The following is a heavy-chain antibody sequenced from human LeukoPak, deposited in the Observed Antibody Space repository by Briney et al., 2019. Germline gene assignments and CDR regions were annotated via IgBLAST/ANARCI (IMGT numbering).Heavy chain of an antibody. CDR1: GYTSTSYY. D-gene: IGHD3-10*01. V-gene: IGHV1-46*03. CDR2: INPSGGSK. Sequence: ASVKVSCKASGYTSTSYYIHWVRQAPGQGLEWMGIINPSGGSKSYAQKFQGRVTMTRDTSTSTVYMELSSLRSDDTAVYYCSKESEGWFDPWGQGTLVTVSS. J-gene: IGHJ5*02. CDR3: SKESEGWFDP.